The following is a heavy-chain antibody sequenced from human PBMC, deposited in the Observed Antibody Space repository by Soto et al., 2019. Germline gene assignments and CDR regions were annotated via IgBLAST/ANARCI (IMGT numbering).Heavy chain of an antibody. D-gene: IGHD4-4*01. J-gene: IGHJ5*02. CDR3: AVGGDSSIYDRSNWFDP. CDR1: EYTFTSHD. V-gene: IGHV1-8*01. CDR2: MNPNNGNT. Sequence: QVQLVQSGAEVKKAGASVKVSCKASEYTFTSHDINWVRQATGQGLEWMGWMNPNNGNTGYAQKFQGRVTMTRNTSITTAYMELSSLRSEDTAVYYCAVGGDSSIYDRSNWFDPWGQGTLVTVSS.